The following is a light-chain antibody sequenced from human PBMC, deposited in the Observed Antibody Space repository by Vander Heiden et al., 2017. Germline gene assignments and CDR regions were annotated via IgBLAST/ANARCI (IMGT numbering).Light chain of an antibody. Sequence: SYVLTQPPSVSVATGQTARMSWGGNSIGSKDVQWYQQKPGQAPVLVVYDDSDRPSGIPERFSGSNSGNTATLTISRVEVGDEADYYCQVWDSYSVVFGGGTKLTV. J-gene: IGLJ2*01. CDR1: SIGSKD. CDR2: DDS. CDR3: QVWDSYSVV. V-gene: IGLV3-21*02.